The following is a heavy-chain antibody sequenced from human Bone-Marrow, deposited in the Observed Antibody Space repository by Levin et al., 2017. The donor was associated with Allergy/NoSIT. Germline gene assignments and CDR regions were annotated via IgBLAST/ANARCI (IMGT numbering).Heavy chain of an antibody. CDR2: IFHTGTT. CDR3: ARVRGDGNHFYGMDV. D-gene: IGHD3-10*01. CDR1: GGSITSTNW. V-gene: IGHV4-4*02. J-gene: IGHJ6*02. Sequence: KSSETLSLTCAVSGGSITSTNWWSWVRQSPGQGLEWTGEIFHTGTTKYNPSLKSRVTISVDRSKNQFSLKLNSVTAADTAVYYCARVRGDGNHFYGMDVWGQGTTVTVSS.